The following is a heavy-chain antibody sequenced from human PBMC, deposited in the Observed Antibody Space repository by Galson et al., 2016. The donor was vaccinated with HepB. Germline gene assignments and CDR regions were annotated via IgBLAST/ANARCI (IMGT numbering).Heavy chain of an antibody. J-gene: IGHJ3*02. CDR2: IKNDGSSA. Sequence: SLRLSCAASGFTFSTYWLHWVRQAPGKGLVWVARIKNDGSSASYADSVKGRFTISRDNAKNTLYLQMNSLRAEDTAVYYCARAQHHVLRFLEWLLWSAFDIWGQGKIVTVSS. CDR3: ARAQHHVLRFLEWLLWSAFDI. CDR1: GFTFSTYW. V-gene: IGHV3-74*01. D-gene: IGHD3-3*01.